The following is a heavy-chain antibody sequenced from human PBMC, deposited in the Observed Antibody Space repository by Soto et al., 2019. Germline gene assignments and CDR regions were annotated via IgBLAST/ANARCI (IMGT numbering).Heavy chain of an antibody. J-gene: IGHJ5*02. CDR2: IYWDDDDT. Sequence: QITLKESGPTLVKPTQTLTLTCTFSGFSLNTRGVGVGWIRQPPGRALEWLALIYWDDDDTRYSASLKNRLTITKDTSKNQVVLTMTNLDPVDTATYYCVHRRRYLDNKYFDPWGQGTRVTVSS. CDR3: VHRRRYLDNKYFDP. V-gene: IGHV2-5*02. D-gene: IGHD1-1*01. CDR1: GFSLNTRGVG.